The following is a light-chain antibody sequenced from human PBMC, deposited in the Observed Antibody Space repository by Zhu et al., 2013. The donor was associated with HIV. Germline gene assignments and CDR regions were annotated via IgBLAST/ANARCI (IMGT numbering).Light chain of an antibody. V-gene: IGKV2-28*01. J-gene: IGKJ5*01. Sequence: DIVMTQSPLSLPVTPGEPASISCRSSQSLLHSNGRNYISWYLQKPGQSPQLLIYFGSIRTSGVPDRFSGSASGTDFSLKISRVEAEDVGVYYCMQALQIPTTFGQGTRLDIK. CDR3: MQALQIPTT. CDR2: FGS. CDR1: QSLLHSNGRNY.